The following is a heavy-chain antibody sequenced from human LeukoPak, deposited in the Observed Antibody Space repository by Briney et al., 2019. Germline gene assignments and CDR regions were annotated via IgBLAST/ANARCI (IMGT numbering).Heavy chain of an antibody. CDR2: IYSGGST. CDR1: GFTVSSNY. CDR3: ARVGYDILTGTFDY. D-gene: IGHD3-9*01. J-gene: IGHJ4*02. Sequence: GGSLRLSCAASGFTVSSNYMSWVRQAPGKGLEWVSAIYSGGSTYYADSVKGRFTISRDNFKNTLYLQMNSLRAEDTAVYYCARVGYDILTGTFDYWGQGTLVTVSS. V-gene: IGHV3-53*01.